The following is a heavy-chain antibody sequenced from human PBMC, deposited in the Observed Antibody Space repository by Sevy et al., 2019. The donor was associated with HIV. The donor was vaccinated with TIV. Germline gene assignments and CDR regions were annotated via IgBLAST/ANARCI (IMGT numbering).Heavy chain of an antibody. D-gene: IGHD3-10*01. V-gene: IGHV1-18*01. CDR3: ARDGITMVRGVIIAFDY. J-gene: IGHJ4*02. CDR2: ITVYNGNT. CDR1: GYTFTSYG. Sequence: ASVKVSCKASGYTFTSYGMSWVRQAPGQGLEWMGWITVYNGNTNYAQKLQGRVTMTTDTSTSTAYMELRSLRSDETAVYYCARDGITMVRGVIIAFDYWGQGTLVTVSS.